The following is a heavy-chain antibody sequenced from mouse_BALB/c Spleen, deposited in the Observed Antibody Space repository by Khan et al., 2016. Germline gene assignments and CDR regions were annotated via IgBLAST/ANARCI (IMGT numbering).Heavy chain of an antibody. CDR3: ARHWRDDRYGYAMDY. D-gene: IGHD2-14*01. CDR2: ISTGGRHT. J-gene: IGHJ4*01. V-gene: IGHV5-12-1*01. Sequence: EVELVESGGGLVKPGGSLKLSCAASGFAFSSYDMSWVRQTPEKRLEWVAYISTGGRHTYYTDTVKGRFTISRDNANNTLYLQMNSLKSEGAAMYYCARHWRDDRYGYAMDYWGQGTSVTVSS. CDR1: GFAFSSYD.